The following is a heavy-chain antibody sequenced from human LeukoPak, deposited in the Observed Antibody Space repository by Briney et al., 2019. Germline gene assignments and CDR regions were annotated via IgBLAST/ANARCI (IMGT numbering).Heavy chain of an antibody. Sequence: GGSLRLSCAASGFTFSSYAMSWVRQAPGKGLEWVSAISGSGGSTYYADSVKGRFTISRDNSKNTLYLQMNSLRAEDTAVYYCAKNDRDITGTTGDWFDPWGQGTLVTDSS. V-gene: IGHV3-23*01. D-gene: IGHD1-7*01. CDR3: AKNDRDITGTTGDWFDP. J-gene: IGHJ5*02. CDR2: ISGSGGST. CDR1: GFTFSSYA.